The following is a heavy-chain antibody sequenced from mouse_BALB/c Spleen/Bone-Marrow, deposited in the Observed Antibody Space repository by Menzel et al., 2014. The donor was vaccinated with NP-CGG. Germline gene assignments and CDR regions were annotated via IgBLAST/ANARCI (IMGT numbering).Heavy chain of an antibody. D-gene: IGHD1-1*01. CDR1: GFTFSDYY. V-gene: IGHV5-4*02. CDR3: ANYYGSSWFAY. Sequence: EVKLVESGGGLVKPGGPLKLSCAASGFTFSDYYMYWVRQTPEKRLEWVATISEGGSYTYYPDSVKGRFTISRDNAKNNLYLQMSSLKSEDTAMYYCANYYGSSWFAYWGQGTLVTVSA. J-gene: IGHJ3*01. CDR2: ISEGGSYT.